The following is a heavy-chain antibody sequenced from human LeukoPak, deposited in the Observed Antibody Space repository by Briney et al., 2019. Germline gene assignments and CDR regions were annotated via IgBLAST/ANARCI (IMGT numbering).Heavy chain of an antibody. D-gene: IGHD6-6*01. J-gene: IGHJ4*02. CDR3: ARTAARRFDY. Sequence: ASVKVSCKASGYTFPSYFMHWVRQAPGQGLEWMGIINPTGGSTTYAQKFQGRVTMTRDTSTSTVYMELSSLRSDDTAVYYRARTAARRFDYWGQGTLVTVSS. CDR1: GYTFPSYF. V-gene: IGHV1-46*01. CDR2: INPTGGST.